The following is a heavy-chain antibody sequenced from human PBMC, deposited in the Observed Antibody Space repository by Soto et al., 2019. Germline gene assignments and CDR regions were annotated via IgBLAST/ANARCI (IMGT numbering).Heavy chain of an antibody. CDR3: GRDGAITDYTYLDH. Sequence: EVQLVDSGGVVVQPGGSLRLSCAASGFTFDDYSMHWVRPAPGEGLEWVSLISWDGRITYYADSVRGRFTISRDNSKNSLYLQMNSLTTEDTAFYYCGRDGAITDYTYLDHWGQGALVTVSS. CDR2: ISWDGRIT. J-gene: IGHJ4*02. V-gene: IGHV3-43*01. D-gene: IGHD4-4*01. CDR1: GFTFDDYS.